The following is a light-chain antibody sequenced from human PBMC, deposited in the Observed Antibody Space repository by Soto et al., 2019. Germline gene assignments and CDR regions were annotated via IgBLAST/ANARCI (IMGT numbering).Light chain of an antibody. CDR3: QHYHGWPIT. CDR1: QSVLYSSNNKNY. J-gene: IGKJ5*01. V-gene: IGKV4-1*01. CDR2: WAS. Sequence: DIVMTQSPDSLAVSLGERATINCKSSQSVLYSSNNKNYLAWYQQKPGQPPKLLIYWASTRESGVPDRFSGSGSGTDFTLTISSLQAEDVAVYYCQHYHGWPITFGQGTRLEI.